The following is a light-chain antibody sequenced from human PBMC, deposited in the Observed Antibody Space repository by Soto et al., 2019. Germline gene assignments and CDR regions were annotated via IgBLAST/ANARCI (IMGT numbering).Light chain of an antibody. CDR1: SSDVGAYDY. V-gene: IGLV2-14*03. CDR3: SSHTRYNTRV. J-gene: IGLJ1*01. CDR2: EVS. Sequence: ALAQPASVSGSPGQSIAISCTGTSSDVGAYDYVSWYQQHPDKAPKLMIYEVSNRPSGVSNRFSGSKSVNTATLTISGLQAEDEADYYCSSHTRYNTRVFGTGTKVTVL.